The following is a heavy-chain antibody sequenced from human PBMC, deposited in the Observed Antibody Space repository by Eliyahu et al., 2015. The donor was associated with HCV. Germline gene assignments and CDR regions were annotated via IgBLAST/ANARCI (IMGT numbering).Heavy chain of an antibody. CDR1: GFXFSSCA. CDR2: ISGSGGST. J-gene: IGHJ4*02. V-gene: IGHV3-23*01. Sequence: EVQLLESGGGLVQPGGSLRLSCAAXGFXFSSCAMSWVRQAPGKGLEWVSAISGSGGSTYYADSVKGRFTISRDNSKNTLYLQMNSLRAEDTAVYYCAKDTLKEQPPPYYFDYWGQGTLVTVSS. CDR3: AKDTLKEQPPPYYFDY. D-gene: IGHD6-13*01.